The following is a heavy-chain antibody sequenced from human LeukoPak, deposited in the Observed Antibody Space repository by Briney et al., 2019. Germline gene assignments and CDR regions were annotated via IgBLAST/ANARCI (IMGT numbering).Heavy chain of an antibody. CDR1: GFTFSSYD. CDR3: ARTYSSSWYKDAFDI. CDR2: IGTAGDT. D-gene: IGHD6-13*01. Sequence: GGSLRLSCAASGFTFSSYDMHWVRQATGKGLEWVSAIGTAGDTYYPGSVKGRFTISRENARNSLYLQMNSLRAGDTAVYYCARTYSSSWYKDAFDIWGQGTMVTVSS. V-gene: IGHV3-13*01. J-gene: IGHJ3*02.